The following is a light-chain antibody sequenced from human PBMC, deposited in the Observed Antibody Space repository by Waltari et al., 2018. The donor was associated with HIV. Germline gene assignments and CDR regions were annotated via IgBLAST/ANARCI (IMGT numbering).Light chain of an antibody. CDR2: GAS. CDR1: QDISTY. J-gene: IGKJ4*01. Sequence: DIQLTQSPSFLSSHVGDRVTISCLASQDISTYLAWYQQKPGEAPKLLIHGASPLHRGVTSRFSGSGSGTDFTLTIKNLRPEDVAIYYCQQLHSFPLIFGGGTKVE. V-gene: IGKV1-9*01. CDR3: QQLHSFPLI.